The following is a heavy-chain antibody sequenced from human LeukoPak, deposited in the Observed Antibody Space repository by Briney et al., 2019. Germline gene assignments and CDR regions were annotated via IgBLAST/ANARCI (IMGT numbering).Heavy chain of an antibody. Sequence: GRSLRLSCAASGFTFSSYAMHWVRQAPGKGLEWVAVISYDGSNKYYADSVKGRFTISGDNSKNTLYQQMNSLRAEDTAVYYCARDLLQVGATIFDYWGQGTLVTVSS. J-gene: IGHJ4*02. CDR2: ISYDGSNK. CDR3: ARDLLQVGATIFDY. D-gene: IGHD1-26*01. V-gene: IGHV3-30-3*01. CDR1: GFTFSSYA.